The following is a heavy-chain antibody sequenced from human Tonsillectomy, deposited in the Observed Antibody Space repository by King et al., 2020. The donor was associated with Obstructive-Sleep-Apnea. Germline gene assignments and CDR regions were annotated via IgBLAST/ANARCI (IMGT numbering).Heavy chain of an antibody. J-gene: IGHJ4*02. V-gene: IGHV4-59*01. CDR1: GGSIGGYC. Sequence: VQLVESGPGLVKPSETLSLICTVSGGSIGGYCWSWIRQPPGKGLEWIGYFCYSGDTNYHPSLERRATISVDTSQRQISLKLNSVTAADTAIYYCTRDRHKGYDHWGQGTLVTVSS. CDR2: FCYSGDT. D-gene: IGHD3-22*01. CDR3: TRDRHKGYDH.